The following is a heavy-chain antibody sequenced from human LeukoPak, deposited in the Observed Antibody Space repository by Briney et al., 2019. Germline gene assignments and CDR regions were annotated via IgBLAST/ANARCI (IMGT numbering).Heavy chain of an antibody. Sequence: PGGSLRLSCVVSGFTFSSYSMNWVRQAPGKGLEWISYISSSGSSMYYADSVKGRFTISRDNSKSTLYLQMNSLRAEDTAIYYCATRHTSSGCRVCGDYWGQGALVTVSS. J-gene: IGHJ4*02. CDR2: ISSSGSSM. CDR3: ATRHTSSGCRVCGDY. D-gene: IGHD6-19*01. CDR1: GFTFSSYS. V-gene: IGHV3-48*01.